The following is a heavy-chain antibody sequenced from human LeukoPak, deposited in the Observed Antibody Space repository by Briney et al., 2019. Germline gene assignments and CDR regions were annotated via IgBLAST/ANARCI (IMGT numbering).Heavy chain of an antibody. Sequence: PGRSLRLSCAASGFTFDDYAMLWVRQAPGKGLEWCSGISWNSGSIGYADSVKGRFTISRDNAKNSLYLQMNSLRAEDMALYYCAKEAIIASAFDIWGQGTMVTVSS. CDR3: AKEAIIASAFDI. CDR2: ISWNSGSI. V-gene: IGHV3-9*03. CDR1: GFTFDDYA. D-gene: IGHD6-13*01. J-gene: IGHJ3*02.